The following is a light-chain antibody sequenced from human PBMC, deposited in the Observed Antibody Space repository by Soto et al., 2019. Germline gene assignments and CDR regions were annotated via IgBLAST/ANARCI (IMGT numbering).Light chain of an antibody. J-gene: IGLJ1*01. CDR3: SSYTSSSTHV. Sequence: QSALTQPASVSGSPGQSITISCTGTSSDVGGYNSVSWYQQHPGKAPKLMIYEVSNRPSGVSNRFSGSKSASTASLTISGLQAEDEADYYCSSYTSSSTHVFGPGTKLTVL. V-gene: IGLV2-14*01. CDR2: EVS. CDR1: SSDVGGYNS.